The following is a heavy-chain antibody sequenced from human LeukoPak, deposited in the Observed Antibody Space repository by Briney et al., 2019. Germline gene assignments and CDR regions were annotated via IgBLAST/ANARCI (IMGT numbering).Heavy chain of an antibody. CDR3: AKSLGTRSSRWSRDY. CDR2: ISGSGGST. J-gene: IGHJ4*02. CDR1: VFTFSSYA. D-gene: IGHD6-13*01. Sequence: GGSLRLSCAASVFTFSSYAMRWVRQAPGKGLEGVSAISGSGGSTYYADSVKGRFTISRDNSKNTLYLQMNSLRAEDTAVYYCAKSLGTRSSRWSRDYWGQGTLVTVSS. V-gene: IGHV3-23*01.